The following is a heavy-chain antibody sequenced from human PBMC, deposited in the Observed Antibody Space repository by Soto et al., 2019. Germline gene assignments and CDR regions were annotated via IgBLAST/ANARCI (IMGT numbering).Heavy chain of an antibody. CDR2: ISDDGNKE. V-gene: IGHV3-30*18. J-gene: IGHJ6*02. D-gene: IGHD1-1*01. CDR3: AKETATSVDYYYFYGLDV. CDR1: GFIFGTYG. Sequence: QVQLVESGGGVVQPGRSLRLSCSASGFIFGTYGMDWVRQAPGKGLEWVALISDDGNKEFYADSVKGRFPISRDNSRNTLYLHMNSLKPEDTAMYYCAKETATSVDYYYFYGLDVWGQGTTASVAS.